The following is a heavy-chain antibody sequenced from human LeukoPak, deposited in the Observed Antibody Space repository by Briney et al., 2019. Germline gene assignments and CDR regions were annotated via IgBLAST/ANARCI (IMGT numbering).Heavy chain of an antibody. Sequence: GGSLRLSCAASGFTFSNFAMSWVRQAPGKGLEWVSSISGSGISTYYADSLKGRFTISRDNSKNTLYLQMNSLRAEDTAVYYCARDLYSSSWYGAFDIWGQGTMVTVSS. CDR2: ISGSGIST. J-gene: IGHJ3*02. D-gene: IGHD6-13*01. V-gene: IGHV3-23*01. CDR3: ARDLYSSSWYGAFDI. CDR1: GFTFSNFA.